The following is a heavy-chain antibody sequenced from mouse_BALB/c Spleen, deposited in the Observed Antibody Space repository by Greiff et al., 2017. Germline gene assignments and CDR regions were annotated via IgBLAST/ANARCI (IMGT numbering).Heavy chain of an antibody. CDR3: ARSDYDGSYAMDY. CDR1: GFTFSSFG. V-gene: IGHV5-17*02. D-gene: IGHD2-3*01. Sequence: DVQLVESGGGLVQPGGSRKLSCAASGFTFSSFGMHWVRQAPEKGLEWVAYISSGSSTIYYADTVKGRFTIARDNPKNTLFLQMTSLRSEYTAMYYCARSDYDGSYAMDYWGQGTSVTVSS. J-gene: IGHJ4*01. CDR2: ISSGSSTI.